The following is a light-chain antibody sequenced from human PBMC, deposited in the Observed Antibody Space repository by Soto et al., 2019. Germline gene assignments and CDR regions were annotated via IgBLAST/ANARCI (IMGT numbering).Light chain of an antibody. CDR1: SSDVGGYNF. Sequence: QSALTQPASVSGSPGQSITISCTGTSSDVGGYNFVSWYQQHPDKAPKLMIYDVTNRPSGVSSRFSGSKSGNTASLTISGLQAEDEADYYCSSYTGISTYVFGTGTKVTVL. V-gene: IGLV2-14*01. J-gene: IGLJ1*01. CDR3: SSYTGISTYV. CDR2: DVT.